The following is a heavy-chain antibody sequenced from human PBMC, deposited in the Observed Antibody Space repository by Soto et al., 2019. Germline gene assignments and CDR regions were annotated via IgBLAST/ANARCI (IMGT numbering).Heavy chain of an antibody. D-gene: IGHD3-3*01. J-gene: IGHJ4*02. Sequence: QLVESGGGVVQPERSLKLSCTASNFVFSVYSLHWVRQAPGKGLEWVALISYDGGNKYSADSVKGRFTISRDNSKNTLYLQMNSRRREDTAVYYCARDKAQYDFWGGTLDSWGQGTLVTVSS. V-gene: IGHV3-30-3*01. CDR2: ISYDGGNK. CDR1: NFVFSVYS. CDR3: ARDKAQYDFWGGTLDS.